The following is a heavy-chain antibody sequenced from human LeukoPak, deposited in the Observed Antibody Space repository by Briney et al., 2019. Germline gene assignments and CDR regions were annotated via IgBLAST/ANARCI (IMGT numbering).Heavy chain of an antibody. J-gene: IGHJ4*02. CDR2: INHSGST. CDR3: ARERPSYYDILTGYYPRSLPYYFDY. CDR1: GGSFSGYY. D-gene: IGHD3-9*01. Sequence: PSETLSLTCAAYGGSFSGYYWSWIRQPPGKGLEWIGEINHSGSTNYNPSLKSRVTISVDTSKNQFSLKLSSVTAADTAVYYCARERPSYYDILTGYYPRSLPYYFDYWGQGTLVTVSS. V-gene: IGHV4-34*01.